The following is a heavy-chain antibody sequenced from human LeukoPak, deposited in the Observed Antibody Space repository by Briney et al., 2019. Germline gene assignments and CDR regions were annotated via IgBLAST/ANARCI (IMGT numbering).Heavy chain of an antibody. CDR1: GYTFTGYY. D-gene: IGHD5-12*01. Sequence: ASVKVSCKASGYTFTGYYMHWVRQAPGQGLEWMGWINPNSGGTNYAQKFQGRVTMTRDTSISTAYMELSRLRSDDTAVYYCARDLRYSGYPYMDVWGKGTTVTVSS. J-gene: IGHJ6*03. V-gene: IGHV1-2*02. CDR3: ARDLRYSGYPYMDV. CDR2: INPNSGGT.